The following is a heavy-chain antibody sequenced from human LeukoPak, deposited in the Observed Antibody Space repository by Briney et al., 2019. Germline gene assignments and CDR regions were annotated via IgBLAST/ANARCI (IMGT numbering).Heavy chain of an antibody. D-gene: IGHD3-10*01. CDR3: ARSSSMVRGVIIVFAFDV. Sequence: LSETLSLTCTVSGGSISSGDYYWSWIRQPPGKGLEWIGYIYYSGSTYYNPSLKSRVTISVDTSKNQFSLKLSSVTAADTAVYYCARSSSMVRGVIIVFAFDVWGQGTMVTVSS. CDR2: IYYSGST. V-gene: IGHV4-30-4*08. J-gene: IGHJ3*01. CDR1: GGSISSGDYY.